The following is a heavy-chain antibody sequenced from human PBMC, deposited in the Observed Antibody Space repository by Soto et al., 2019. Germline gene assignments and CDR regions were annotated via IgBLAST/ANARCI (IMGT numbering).Heavy chain of an antibody. V-gene: IGHV1-18*01. CDR3: ERGSPPVDY. J-gene: IGHJ4*02. CDR2: ISAYNGNT. Sequence: QVQLVQSGAEVKKPGASVKVSCKASGYTFTSYGVSWVRQAPGQGLEWMGWISAYNGNTKYAQKLQGRVTMTTDTPTNSAYIDLRRLSSDDTAVYCWERGSPPVDYCGQGTLVTAAS. CDR1: GYTFTSYG. D-gene: IGHD3-10*01.